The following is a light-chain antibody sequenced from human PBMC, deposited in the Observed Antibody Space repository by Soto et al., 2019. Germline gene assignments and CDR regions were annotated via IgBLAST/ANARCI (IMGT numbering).Light chain of an antibody. J-gene: IGKJ1*01. CDR3: QHYNSYSPRT. CDR1: QSISSW. V-gene: IGKV1-5*03. Sequence: DIQMTQSPSTLSASVGDRVTITCRASQSISSWLAWYQQKPGKAPKLLIYKASSLESGVPSRFSGSGPGTEFTLTISSLQPDDFATYYCQHYNSYSPRTFGQGTKVEIK. CDR2: KAS.